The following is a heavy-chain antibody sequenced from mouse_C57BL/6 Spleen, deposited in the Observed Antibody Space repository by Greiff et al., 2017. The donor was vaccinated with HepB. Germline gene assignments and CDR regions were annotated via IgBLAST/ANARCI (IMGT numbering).Heavy chain of an antibody. Sequence: VKLVESGPGLVAPSQSLSITCTVSGFSLTSYAISWVRQPPGKGLEWLGVIWTGGGTNYTSALKSRLSISKDNSKSQVFLKMNSLQTADTARYYCASKWGYCRHWYFDVWGTGTTVTVSS. CDR2: IWTGGGT. CDR3: ASKWGYCRHWYFDV. V-gene: IGHV2-9-1*01. CDR1: GFSLTSYA. D-gene: IGHD2-14*01. J-gene: IGHJ1*03.